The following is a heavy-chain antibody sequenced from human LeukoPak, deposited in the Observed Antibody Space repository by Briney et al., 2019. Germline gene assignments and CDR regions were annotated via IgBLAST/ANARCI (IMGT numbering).Heavy chain of an antibody. Sequence: GGTLKLSSAASGFSFSTSGMQWVRQASGKGLEWVGRIRSKARSCATTYAESVKGRFTISRDDSKNTAYLQMNSLKTEDTAVYYCTSQVDEGYWGQGTLVTVSS. V-gene: IGHV3-73*01. J-gene: IGHJ1*01. CDR1: GFSFSTSG. CDR3: TSQVDEGY. CDR2: IRSKARSCAT. D-gene: IGHD5-12*01.